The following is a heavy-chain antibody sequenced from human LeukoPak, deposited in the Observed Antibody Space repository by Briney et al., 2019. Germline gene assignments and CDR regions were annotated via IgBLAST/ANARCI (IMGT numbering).Heavy chain of an antibody. CDR2: ISWDGGST. J-gene: IGHJ4*02. CDR1: GFTFDDYA. D-gene: IGHD6-13*01. V-gene: IGHV3-43D*03. Sequence: PGGSLRLSCAASGFTFDDYAMHWVRQAPGKGLEWVSLISWDGGSTYYADSVKGRFTISRDNSKNSLYLQMNSLRAEDTALYYCAKDIGSSWYGGDYWGQGTLVTVSS. CDR3: AKDIGSSWYGGDY.